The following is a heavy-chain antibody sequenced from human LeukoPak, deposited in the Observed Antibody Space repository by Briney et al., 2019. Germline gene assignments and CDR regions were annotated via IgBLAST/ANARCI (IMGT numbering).Heavy chain of an antibody. Sequence: EWMGWMNPNSGNTGYAQKFQGRVTMNRNTSISTTYMELSSLRSEDTAVYYCARRLVGVDYCGQGTLVTVSS. J-gene: IGHJ4*02. D-gene: IGHD6-19*01. CDR2: MNPNSGNT. V-gene: IGHV1-8*01. CDR3: ARRLVGVDY.